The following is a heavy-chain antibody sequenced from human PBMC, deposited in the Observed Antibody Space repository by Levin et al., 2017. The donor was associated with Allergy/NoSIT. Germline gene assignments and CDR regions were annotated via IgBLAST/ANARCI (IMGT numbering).Heavy chain of an antibody. CDR3: ARGPIQGGGNAFDI. CDR2: IYSGGTT. J-gene: IGHJ3*02. CDR1: GFTVTTNY. V-gene: IGHV3-53*01. Sequence: GESLKISCAASGFTVTTNYMTWVRQAPGKGLEWVSVIYSGGTTYYADSVKGRFTISRDNPKNTLYLQMNSLRAEDTAVYYCARGPIQGGGNAFDIWGQGTMVTVSS. D-gene: IGHD2-15*01.